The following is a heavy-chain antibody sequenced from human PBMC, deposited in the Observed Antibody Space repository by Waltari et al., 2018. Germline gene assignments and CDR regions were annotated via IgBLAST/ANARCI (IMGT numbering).Heavy chain of an antibody. J-gene: IGHJ3*02. Sequence: QVQLVESGGGVVQPGRSLRLSCAASGFTFSSYGMHWVRQAPGKGLEWVAVIWYDGSNKYYADSVKGRFTISRDNAKNSLYLQMNSLRAEDTAVYYCARRGWYGDDAFDIWGQGTMVTVSS. D-gene: IGHD4-17*01. CDR2: IWYDGSNK. CDR3: ARRGWYGDDAFDI. V-gene: IGHV3-33*01. CDR1: GFTFSSYG.